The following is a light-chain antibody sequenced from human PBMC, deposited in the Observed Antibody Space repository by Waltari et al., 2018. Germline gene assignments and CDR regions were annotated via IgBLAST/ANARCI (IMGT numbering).Light chain of an antibody. J-gene: IGLJ1*01. CDR3: CSYTDSNNFV. CDR2: AVT. CDR1: TSYGGAWDS. V-gene: IGLV2-8*01. Sequence: ALTQLPSAPASPGPSVTTSSTATTSYGGAWDSVSWYQQQPGKAPKLMIYAVTKRPSGVPDRFSASKSGSTASLTVSGLQAEDEADYYCCSYTDSNNFVFGTGTKLTVL.